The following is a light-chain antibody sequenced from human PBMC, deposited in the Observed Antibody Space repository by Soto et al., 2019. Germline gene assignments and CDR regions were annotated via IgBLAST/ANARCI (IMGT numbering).Light chain of an antibody. CDR1: QSVSSSY. CDR3: QQRRNWIT. V-gene: IGKV3D-20*02. Sequence: DIVMTQSPSTLSVSTRDRVTLSCRASQSVSSSYLTWYQQKPGQAPRLLIYGASTRATGIPARFSGSGSGTDFTLTISSLQPEDFAVYYCQQRRNWITFGQGTRLEI. CDR2: GAS. J-gene: IGKJ5*01.